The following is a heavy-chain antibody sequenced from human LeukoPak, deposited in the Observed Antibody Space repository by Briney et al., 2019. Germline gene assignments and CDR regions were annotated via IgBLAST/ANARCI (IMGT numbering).Heavy chain of an antibody. D-gene: IGHD6-6*01. J-gene: IGHJ4*02. CDR2: ISYDETNK. V-gene: IGHV3-30-3*01. CDR3: AGSSGEFDY. CDR1: GFTFSNYA. Sequence: GGSLRLSCAASGFTFSNYAMNWVRQAPGKGLEWVAVISYDETNKYYADSVKGRFTISRDNSKNMLYLQMNSLRSDDTAVYYCAGSSGEFDYWGQGTLVTVSS.